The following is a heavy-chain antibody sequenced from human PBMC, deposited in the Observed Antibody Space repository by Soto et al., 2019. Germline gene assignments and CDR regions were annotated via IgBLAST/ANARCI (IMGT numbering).Heavy chain of an antibody. D-gene: IGHD5-12*01. J-gene: IGHJ4*02. V-gene: IGHV3-20*04. CDR3: ARDLSGYVPFDY. CDR1: GFTFDDYG. CDR2: INWNGGST. Sequence: GGSLRLSCAASGFTFDDYGMSWVRQAPGKGLEWVSDINWNGGSTGYADSVKGRFTISRDNAKNSLYLQMNSLRAEDTALYYCARDLSGYVPFDYWGQGTLVTSPQ.